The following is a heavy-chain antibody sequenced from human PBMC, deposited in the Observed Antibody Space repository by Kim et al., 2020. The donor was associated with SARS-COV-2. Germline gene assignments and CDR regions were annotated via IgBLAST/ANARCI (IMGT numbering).Heavy chain of an antibody. CDR3: TKRTSGAWPFDY. V-gene: IGHV3-23*01. Sequence: GGSLRLSCEASGFTFTSYAMTWVRQAPGKGLEWVASIGITGGNTYYADSVKGRFTIPRDNSRDTLFLHMNSLRAEDTAVYYCTKRTSGAWPFDYWGQGTLVTVSS. CDR1: GFTFTSYA. D-gene: IGHD2-2*01. CDR2: IGITGGNT. J-gene: IGHJ4*02.